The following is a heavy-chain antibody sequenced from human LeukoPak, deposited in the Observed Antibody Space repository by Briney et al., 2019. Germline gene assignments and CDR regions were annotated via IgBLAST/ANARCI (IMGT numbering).Heavy chain of an antibody. CDR2: ISSSGSTI. V-gene: IGHV3-48*03. CDR1: GFTFSSYE. D-gene: IGHD6-19*01. Sequence: GGSLRLSCAASGFTFSSYEMNWVRQAPGKGLEWVSYISSSGSTIYYADSVKGRFTISRDNAKNSLYLQMNSLRAEDTAVYYCARDSSGRDWFDPWGQGTLVTVSS. J-gene: IGHJ5*02. CDR3: ARDSSGRDWFDP.